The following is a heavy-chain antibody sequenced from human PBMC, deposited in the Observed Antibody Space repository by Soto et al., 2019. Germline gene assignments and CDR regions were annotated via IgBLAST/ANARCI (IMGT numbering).Heavy chain of an antibody. V-gene: IGHV4-59*08. CDR3: GRLGGYYPAFDQ. Sequence: PSETLSLTCTVSGGSISSYYGGWFRQPPGKGLEWIGDIYYSGSTTYHPSLKSRVTISVDTSKNQFSLNLTSVPAADTAVYYCGRLGGYYPAFDQSGQGSLVTVSS. D-gene: IGHD3-22*01. CDR1: GGSISSYY. CDR2: IYYSGST. J-gene: IGHJ4*02.